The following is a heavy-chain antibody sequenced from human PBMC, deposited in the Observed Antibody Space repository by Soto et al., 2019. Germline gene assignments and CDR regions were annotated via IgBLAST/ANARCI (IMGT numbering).Heavy chain of an antibody. CDR2: IYYNGST. Sequence: SETLSLTCTVSGGSISGGNHYWSWIRQPPGKRLEWIGSIYYNGSTSYNPSLQSRLSISVDTSKNQFSLNLSSVTAADTAVYYCARRLTFVRGALVWGYMDAWGKGTTVTVSS. V-gene: IGHV4-31*03. CDR3: ARRLTFVRGALVWGYMDA. J-gene: IGHJ6*03. D-gene: IGHD3-10*01. CDR1: GGSISGGNHY.